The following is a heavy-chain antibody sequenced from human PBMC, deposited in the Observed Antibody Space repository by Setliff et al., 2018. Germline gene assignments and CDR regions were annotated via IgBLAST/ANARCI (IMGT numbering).Heavy chain of an antibody. J-gene: IGHJ4*02. V-gene: IGHV4-34*01. D-gene: IGHD3-3*01. CDR2: INQSGST. CDR3: ARRETYYNFWSGYFDY. CDR1: AGSLSDYY. Sequence: LSLTCGGYAGSLSDYYWSWIRQPPGKGLEWIGEINQSGSTTYNPSLKGRVTISMDTSKNQFSLKLTSVTAADTAVYYCARRETYYNFWSGYFDYWGQGTLVTVS.